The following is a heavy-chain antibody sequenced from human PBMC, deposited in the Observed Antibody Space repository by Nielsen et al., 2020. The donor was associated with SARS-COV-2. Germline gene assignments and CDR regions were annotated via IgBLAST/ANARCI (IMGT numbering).Heavy chain of an antibody. J-gene: IGHJ4*02. CDR2: IKQDGSEK. CDR1: GFTFSSYW. V-gene: IGHV3-7*03. D-gene: IGHD3-10*01. Sequence: GESLKISCAASGFTFSSYWMSWVRQAPGKGLEWVANIKQDGSEKYYVDSVKGRFTISRDNAKNSLYLQMNGLRDEDTALYSCLRDFGGYWGQGTLVTVSS. CDR3: LRDFGGY.